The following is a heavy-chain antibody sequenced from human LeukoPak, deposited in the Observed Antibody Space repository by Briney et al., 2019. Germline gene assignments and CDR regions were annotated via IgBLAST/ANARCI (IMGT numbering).Heavy chain of an antibody. CDR3: ARDPFGAAHNWFDP. CDR2: FSASGGST. Sequence: GGSLRLSCAASGFTFSSYAMSWVRQAPGKGLEWVSGFSASGGSTYYADSVKGRFTISRDNSKNTLYLQMNSLRAEDTAVYYCARDPFGAAHNWFDPWGQGTLVIVSS. D-gene: IGHD3-3*01. J-gene: IGHJ5*02. V-gene: IGHV3-23*01. CDR1: GFTFSSYA.